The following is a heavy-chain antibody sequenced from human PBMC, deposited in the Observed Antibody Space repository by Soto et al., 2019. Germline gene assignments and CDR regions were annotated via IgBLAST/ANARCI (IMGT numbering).Heavy chain of an antibody. Sequence: GGSLRLSCAASGFTFSSYSMHWVRQAPGKGLEWVAVISYDGSNKYYADSVKGRFTISRGNSKNTLFQKISSLSAEDTAVYYCAREKAAAGKATLDYWGQGTLVNVS. J-gene: IGHJ4*02. V-gene: IGHV3-30-3*01. CDR3: AREKAAAGKATLDY. CDR2: ISYDGSNK. D-gene: IGHD6-13*01. CDR1: GFTFSSYS.